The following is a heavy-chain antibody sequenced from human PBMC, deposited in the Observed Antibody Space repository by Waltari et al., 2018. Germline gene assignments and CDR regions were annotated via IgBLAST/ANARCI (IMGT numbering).Heavy chain of an antibody. V-gene: IGHV3-53*01. D-gene: IGHD6-6*01. Sequence: EVQLVESGGGLIQPGGSLRLSCAASGFPVSSNYMSWVRQAPGKGLEWVSVIYSGGRTYYADSVKGRFTISRDNSKNTLYLQMNSLRAEDTAVYYCARAPKLAAAPFFDIWGQGTMVTVSS. J-gene: IGHJ3*02. CDR1: GFPVSSNY. CDR2: IYSGGRT. CDR3: ARAPKLAAAPFFDI.